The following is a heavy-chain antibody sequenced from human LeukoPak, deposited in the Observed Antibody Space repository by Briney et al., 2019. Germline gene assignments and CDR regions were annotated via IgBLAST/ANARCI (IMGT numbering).Heavy chain of an antibody. Sequence: ASVKVSCKASGYTFTSYAMNWVRQAPGQGLEWMGWINTNTGNPTYAQGFTGRFVFSLDTSVSTACLQISSLKAEDTAVYYCARDQLYYDFWSGYYNPPMDVWGQGTTVTVSS. V-gene: IGHV7-4-1*02. CDR1: GYTFTSYA. CDR3: ARDQLYYDFWSGYYNPPMDV. J-gene: IGHJ6*02. CDR2: INTNTGNP. D-gene: IGHD3-3*01.